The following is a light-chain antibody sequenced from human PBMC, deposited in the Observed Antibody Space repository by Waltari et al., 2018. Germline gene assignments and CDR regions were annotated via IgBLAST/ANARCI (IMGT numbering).Light chain of an antibody. CDR2: ELS. CDR3: MQGLNLPLT. J-gene: IGKJ3*01. Sequence: DIVLTQTPLSLSVTPGQPATISCKSSQSLLHSDGKTYLYWYLQKAGQTPHLLIYELSSRFPGGPDRISGSGFGTDFTLEISRVEADDVGVYYCMQGLNLPLTFGPGTKVDIK. V-gene: IGKV2-29*03. CDR1: QSLLHSDGKTY.